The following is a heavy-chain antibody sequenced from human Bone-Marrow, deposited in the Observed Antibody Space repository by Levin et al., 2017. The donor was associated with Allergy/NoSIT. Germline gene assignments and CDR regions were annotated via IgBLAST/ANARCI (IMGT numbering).Heavy chain of an antibody. D-gene: IGHD2-2*01. CDR2: IFYRGNT. CDR3: ARTAGYCTSASCLGWFDP. CDR1: DGSIRSSGFY. V-gene: IGHV4-31*03. Sequence: SQTLSLTCTVSDGSIRSSGFYWTWIRQHPEKGLEWLGYIFYRGNTYYSPSLKSRVTISVDTFKNQFSLKLTSVTAADTAVYYCARTAGYCTSASCLGWFDPWGQGVQVTVSS. J-gene: IGHJ5*02.